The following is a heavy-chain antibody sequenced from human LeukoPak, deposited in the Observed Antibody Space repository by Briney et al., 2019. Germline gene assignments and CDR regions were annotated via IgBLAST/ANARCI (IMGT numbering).Heavy chain of an antibody. V-gene: IGHV4-39*01. Sequence: PSETLSLTCTVSGGSISSSSYYWGWIRQPPGKGLEWIVSIYYSGSTYYNPSLKSRVAISVDTSKNQFSLKLSSVTAADTAVYYCASYSGDYGSYYFDYWGQGTLVTVSS. CDR3: ASYSGDYGSYYFDY. CDR2: IYYSGST. CDR1: GGSISSSSYY. J-gene: IGHJ4*02. D-gene: IGHD4-17*01.